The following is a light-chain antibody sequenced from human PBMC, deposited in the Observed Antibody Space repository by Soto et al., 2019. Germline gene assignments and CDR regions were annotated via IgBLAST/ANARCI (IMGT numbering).Light chain of an antibody. CDR1: QSVRTNS. Sequence: EIVLTQSPGTLSLSPGERATLSCRASQSVRTNSLGWYQQKPGQAPRLLFFAASNRATGIPDRLSGSGSGTDFTLTISSLEPEDFAVYYCQQNHYGASPLFTFGPGTKVDIK. V-gene: IGKV3-20*01. J-gene: IGKJ3*01. CDR3: QQNHYGASPLFT. CDR2: AAS.